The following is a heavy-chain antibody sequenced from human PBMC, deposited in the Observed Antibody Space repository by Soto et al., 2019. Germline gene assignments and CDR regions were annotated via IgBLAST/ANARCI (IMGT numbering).Heavy chain of an antibody. D-gene: IGHD6-19*01. CDR1: SDSISSYY. Sequence: QEELQASGPGLVRPSETLSRTCTVSSDSISSYYWIWIRQSTGKGLEWIGYTDYSGNTNYNPSLKSRVTISGDTSKIQFSLRLSSVTAADTAVYYCAKAVGDPLYYLDYWGQGTLVTVSS. CDR3: AKAVGDPLYYLDY. J-gene: IGHJ4*02. V-gene: IGHV4-59*08. CDR2: TDYSGNT.